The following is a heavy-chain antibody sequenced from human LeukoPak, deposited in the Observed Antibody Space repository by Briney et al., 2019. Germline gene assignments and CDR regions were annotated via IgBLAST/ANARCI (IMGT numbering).Heavy chain of an antibody. CDR2: IYSGGDT. Sequence: GGSLRLSCAASGFTVSRNYMSWVRQAPGKGLEWVSVIYSGGDTYYADSVKGRFTISRDISKNTLYLQMNSLRAEDTAFYYCASSPPASPFDYWGQGTLVTVSS. J-gene: IGHJ4*02. CDR1: GFTVSRNY. D-gene: IGHD2-2*01. CDR3: ASSPPASPFDY. V-gene: IGHV3-53*01.